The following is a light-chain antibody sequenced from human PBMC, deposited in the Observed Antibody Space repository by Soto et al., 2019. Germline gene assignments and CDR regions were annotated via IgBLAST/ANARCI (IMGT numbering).Light chain of an antibody. CDR1: QSVSSSY. Sequence: EIVMTQSPATLSVSPGGRATLSCRASQSVSSSYLAWYQQKPGQAPRLLIYGASTRATGIPARFSGSGSGTEFTLTISSLQSEDFAVYYCQQYNNWTFGQGTKVDIK. V-gene: IGKV3-15*01. J-gene: IGKJ1*01. CDR3: QQYNNWT. CDR2: GAS.